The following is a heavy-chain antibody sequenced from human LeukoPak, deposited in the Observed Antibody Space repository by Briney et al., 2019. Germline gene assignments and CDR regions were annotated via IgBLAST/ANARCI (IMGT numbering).Heavy chain of an antibody. J-gene: IGHJ4*02. D-gene: IGHD5-18*01. CDR3: ASFFSSYGYDY. CDR2: IYHSGST. CDR1: GGSISSGGYS. Sequence: PSETLSLTCAVSGGSISSGGYSGSWIRQPPGKGLEWIGYIYHSGSTYYDPSLKSRVTISVDRSKNQFSLKLSSVTAADTAVYYCASFFSSYGYDYWGQGTLVTVSS. V-gene: IGHV4-30-2*01.